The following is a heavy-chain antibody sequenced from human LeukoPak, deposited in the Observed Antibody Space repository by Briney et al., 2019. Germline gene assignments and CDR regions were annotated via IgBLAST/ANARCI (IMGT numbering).Heavy chain of an antibody. J-gene: IGHJ4*02. CDR2: ISTTSTYI. D-gene: IGHD2-2*01. CDR1: GFAFSNYN. Sequence: GGSLRLSCAASGFAFSNYNMKWVRQAPGKGLEWVSFISTTSTYIYYADSVKGRFTVSRDNSKNLPYLQMDSLRVEDTAVYYCARAGTCSSTSCDGGIEYWGQGTLVTVSS. CDR3: ARAGTCSSTSCDGGIEY. V-gene: IGHV3-21*06.